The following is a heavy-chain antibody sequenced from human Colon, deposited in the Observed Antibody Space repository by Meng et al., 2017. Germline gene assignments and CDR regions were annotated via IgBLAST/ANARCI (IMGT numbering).Heavy chain of an antibody. V-gene: IGHV3-30*01. CDR2: VSHDASTK. D-gene: IGHD2-15*01. CDR1: EINFSSYA. J-gene: IGHJ4*02. CDR3: ARERHCSACTCFRLGDL. Sequence: GESLKISCAASEINFSSYAMHWVRQAPGKGLEWVALVSHDASTKQYADSVKGRFTISRDNTKDTLFLQMNGLTAADTAVYYCARERHCSACTCFRLGDLWGQGTLVTVSS.